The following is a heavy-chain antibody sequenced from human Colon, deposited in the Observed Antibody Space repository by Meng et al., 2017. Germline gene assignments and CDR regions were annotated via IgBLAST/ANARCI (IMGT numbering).Heavy chain of an antibody. CDR3: VRDQTISGTGPHLNP. J-gene: IGHJ5*02. CDR2: INHDGTTT. D-gene: IGHD3-10*01. V-gene: IGHV3-74*01. Sequence: GESLKISCAASGFTFRSNWMHWVRQSPGKGLVWVSRINHDGTTTTYADSVKGRFTISRDNAMNTLHLKMNSLRVEDTALYYCVRDQTISGTGPHLNPWGQRTAGHRLL. CDR1: GFTFRSNW.